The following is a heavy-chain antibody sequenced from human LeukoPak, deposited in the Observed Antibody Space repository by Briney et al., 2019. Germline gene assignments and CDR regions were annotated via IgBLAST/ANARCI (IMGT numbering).Heavy chain of an antibody. D-gene: IGHD3-10*01. CDR1: GFTFSNSW. V-gene: IGHV3-7*01. CDR2: IKADGSQK. CDR3: ARFTRSASYEVY. Sequence: GGSLRPSCAAPGFTFSNSWMSWVRQAPERGLEWVANIKADGSQKDYVDSMKGRFTVSRDNAKNSVYLEMKSLRVEDTAIYYCARFTRSASYEVYWGQGTLVTVSS. J-gene: IGHJ4*02.